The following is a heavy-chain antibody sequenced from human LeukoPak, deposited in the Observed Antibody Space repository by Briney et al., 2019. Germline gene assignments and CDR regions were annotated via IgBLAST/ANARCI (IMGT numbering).Heavy chain of an antibody. CDR3: ARDESGDNDAFDI. D-gene: IGHD2-21*01. CDR2: ISGSSNYI. V-gene: IGHV3-21*01. Sequence: GGSLRLSCAASGFSFSDYTMNWVRLAPGKGLEWVSSISGSSNYIYYADSVEGRFTISRGNAKNSLYLQMNSLRVEDTAVYYCARDESGDNDAFDIWGQGTMVTVSS. CDR1: GFSFSDYT. J-gene: IGHJ3*02.